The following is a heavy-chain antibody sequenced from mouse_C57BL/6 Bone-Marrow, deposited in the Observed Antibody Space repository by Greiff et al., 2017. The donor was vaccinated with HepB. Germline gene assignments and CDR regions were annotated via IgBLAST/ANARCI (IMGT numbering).Heavy chain of an antibody. J-gene: IGHJ1*03. Sequence: QVQLQHPGAELVKPGASVKMSCKASGYTFTSYWITWVKQRPGQGLEWIGDIYPGSGSTNYNEKFKSKASLTVDTSSSTAYMQLSSLTSEDSAVYYCARSTTVVASYWYFDVWGTGTTVTVSS. CDR3: ARSTTVVASYWYFDV. CDR2: IYPGSGST. CDR1: GYTFTSYW. D-gene: IGHD1-1*01. V-gene: IGHV1-55*01.